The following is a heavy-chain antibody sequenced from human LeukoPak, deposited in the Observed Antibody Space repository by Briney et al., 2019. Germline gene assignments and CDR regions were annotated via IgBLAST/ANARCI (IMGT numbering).Heavy chain of an antibody. V-gene: IGHV3-48*03. D-gene: IGHD6-6*01. J-gene: IGHJ4*02. CDR3: ARDGGYSSSRGAYYFDY. CDR2: ISSSGSTI. CDR1: GFTFSSYE. Sequence: AGGSLRLSCAASGFTFSSYEMNWVRQAPGKGLEWVSYISSSGSTIYYADSVKGRFTISRDNAKNSLYLQMNSLRAEDTAVYYCARDGGYSSSRGAYYFDYWGQGTLDTVSS.